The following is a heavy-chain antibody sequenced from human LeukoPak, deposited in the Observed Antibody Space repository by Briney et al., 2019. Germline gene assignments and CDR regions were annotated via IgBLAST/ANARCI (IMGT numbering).Heavy chain of an antibody. CDR2: ITGNGGST. J-gene: IGHJ3*02. V-gene: IGHV3-23*01. Sequence: GGSLRLSCAASGFTFSNYAMNWVRQAPGKGLEWVSAITGNGGSTYYADSVKGRFTISRDNSKNTLYLQMNSLRAEDTAVYYCAKDEKQWLIDAFDIWGQGTMVTVSS. D-gene: IGHD6-19*01. CDR3: AKDEKQWLIDAFDI. CDR1: GFTFSNYA.